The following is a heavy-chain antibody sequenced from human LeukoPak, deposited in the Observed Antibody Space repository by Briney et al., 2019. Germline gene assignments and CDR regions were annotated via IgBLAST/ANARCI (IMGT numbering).Heavy chain of an antibody. CDR3: AREGLNYDILTGYWNGGFDY. Sequence: PGGSLRLSCAASGFTVSSNYMSWVRQAPGKGLEWVSVIYSGGSTYYAASVKGRFTISRDNSKNTLYLQMNSLRAEDTGVYYCAREGLNYDILTGYWNGGFDYWGQGTLVTVSS. J-gene: IGHJ4*02. V-gene: IGHV3-53*01. CDR2: IYSGGST. CDR1: GFTVSSNY. D-gene: IGHD3-9*01.